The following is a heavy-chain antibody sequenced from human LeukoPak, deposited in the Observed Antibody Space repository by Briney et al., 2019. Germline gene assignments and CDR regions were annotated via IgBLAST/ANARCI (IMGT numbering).Heavy chain of an antibody. D-gene: IGHD1-1*01. V-gene: IGHV4-39*01. CDR2: IYYSGST. CDR1: GGSISSSSYY. CDR3: ARRVEVEDAFDI. Sequence: SETLSLTCTVSGGSISSSSYYWGWIRQPPGKGLEWIGSIYYSGSTYYNPSLKSRVTISVDTSKNQFSLKLSSVTAADTAVYYCARRVEVEDAFDIWGQGTMVTVSS. J-gene: IGHJ3*02.